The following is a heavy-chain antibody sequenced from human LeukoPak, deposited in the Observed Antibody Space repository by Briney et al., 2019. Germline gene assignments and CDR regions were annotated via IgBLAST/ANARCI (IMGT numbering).Heavy chain of an antibody. CDR3: AKAGYYDSSGYPAIRYAFDI. CDR2: IGTAGDT. D-gene: IGHD3-22*01. J-gene: IGHJ3*02. Sequence: GGSLRLSCAASGLTFSTYDMHWVRQATGKGLEWVSVIGTAGDTYYPGSVKGQFTISRENAKNFLYLQMNSLRAGDTAVYYCAKAGYYDSSGYPAIRYAFDIWGQGTMVTVSS. CDR1: GLTFSTYD. V-gene: IGHV3-13*03.